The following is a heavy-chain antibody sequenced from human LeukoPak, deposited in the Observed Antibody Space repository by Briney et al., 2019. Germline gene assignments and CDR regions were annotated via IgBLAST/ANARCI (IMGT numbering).Heavy chain of an antibody. CDR2: ISGSGGST. CDR3: ARERHGNYGSGSYYYFDY. V-gene: IGHV3-23*01. J-gene: IGHJ4*02. CDR1: GFTFSSYA. D-gene: IGHD3-10*01. Sequence: GGSLRLSCAASGFTFSSYAMSWVRQAPGKGLEWVSAISGSGGSTYYADSVKGRFTISRDNSKSTLYIQMNSLRAEDTAVYYCARERHGNYGSGSYYYFDYWGQGTLVTVSS.